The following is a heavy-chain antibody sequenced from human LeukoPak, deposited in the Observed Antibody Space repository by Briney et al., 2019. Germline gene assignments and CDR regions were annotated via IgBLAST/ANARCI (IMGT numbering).Heavy chain of an antibody. CDR3: ARENAVAAAGIPLNWFDP. J-gene: IGHJ5*02. D-gene: IGHD6-13*01. V-gene: IGHV6-1*01. CDR1: GDSVSSNSAA. CDR2: TYYRSKWYN. Sequence: SQTLSLTCAISGDSVSSNSAAWNWIRQSPSRGLEWLGRTYYRSKWYNDYAVSVKSRITINPDTSKNQFSLQLNSVTPEDTAVYYCARENAVAAAGIPLNWFDPWGQGTLVTVSS.